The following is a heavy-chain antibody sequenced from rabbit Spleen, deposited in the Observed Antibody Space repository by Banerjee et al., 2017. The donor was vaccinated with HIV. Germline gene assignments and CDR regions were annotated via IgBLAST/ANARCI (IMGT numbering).Heavy chain of an antibody. Sequence: QSLEESGGDLVKPGASLTLTCIAAGVSFSGSSYMCWVRQAPGKGLEWIACIDSGSSSFTYFANWAKGRFTISKTSSTTVTLQMTSLTAADTATYFCARDTGSSFSTYGMDLWGQGTLVTVS. V-gene: IGHV1S40*01. J-gene: IGHJ6*01. CDR2: IDSGSSSFT. D-gene: IGHD8-1*01. CDR3: ARDTGSSFSTYGMDL. CDR1: GVSFSGSSY.